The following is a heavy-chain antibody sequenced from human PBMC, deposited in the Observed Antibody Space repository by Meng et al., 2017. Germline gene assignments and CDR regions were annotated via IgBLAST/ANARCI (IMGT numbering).Heavy chain of an antibody. CDR3: AKATRVYDFWSGYYPEDYYYYGMDV. D-gene: IGHD3-3*01. Sequence: GGSLRLSCAASGFTFSSYGMHWVRQAPGKGLEWVAVIWYDGSNKYYADSVKGRFTISRDNSKNTLYLQMNSLRAEDTAVYYCAKATRVYDFWSGYYPEDYYYYGMDVWGQGTTVTVSS. V-gene: IGHV3-33*06. CDR1: GFTFSSYG. J-gene: IGHJ6*02. CDR2: IWYDGSNK.